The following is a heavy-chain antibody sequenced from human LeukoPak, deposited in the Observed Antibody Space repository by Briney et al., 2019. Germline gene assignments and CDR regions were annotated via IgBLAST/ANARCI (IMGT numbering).Heavy chain of an antibody. D-gene: IGHD3-22*01. CDR2: ISGSGNST. V-gene: IGHV3-23*01. CDR1: GFTFSGYA. CDR3: TKGLGYYDRSGYYGYFEY. Sequence: PGGSLRLSCAASGFTFSGYAMSWVRQAPGKGLEWVSAISGSGNSTYYADSVKGRFTISRDKSKNTLYLHMNSLRAEDTAVYYCTKGLGYYDRSGYYGYFEYWGQGTLVTVSS. J-gene: IGHJ4*02.